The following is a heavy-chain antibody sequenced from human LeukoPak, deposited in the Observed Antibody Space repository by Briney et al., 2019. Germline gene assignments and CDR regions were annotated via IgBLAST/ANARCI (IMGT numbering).Heavy chain of an antibody. J-gene: IGHJ4*02. V-gene: IGHV4-39*01. CDR2: IYYSGTT. D-gene: IGHD2-21*02. CDR1: DDSSTFRNYY. Sequence: SETLSLTCTVSDDSSTFRNYYWVWIRQPPGKGLEWIGSIYYSGTTYYNPSLKSRVTMSVDTSKYQFSLRLTSATAADTALYYCARRRVTQGNYFDYWGQGTLVTVSP. CDR3: ARRRVTQGNYFDY.